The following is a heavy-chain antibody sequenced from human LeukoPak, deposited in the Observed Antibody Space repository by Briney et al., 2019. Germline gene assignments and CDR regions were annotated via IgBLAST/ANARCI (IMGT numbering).Heavy chain of an antibody. J-gene: IGHJ4*02. V-gene: IGHV1-2*02. CDR1: GYTFTGYY. Sequence: GASVKVSCKASGYTFTGYYMHWVRQAPGQGLEWMGWINPNSGGTNYAQKFQGRVTMTRDTSISTACMELSRLRSDDTAVYYCARDRGGYEPYYFDYWGQGTLVTVSS. CDR2: INPNSGGT. CDR3: ARDRGGYEPYYFDY. D-gene: IGHD5-12*01.